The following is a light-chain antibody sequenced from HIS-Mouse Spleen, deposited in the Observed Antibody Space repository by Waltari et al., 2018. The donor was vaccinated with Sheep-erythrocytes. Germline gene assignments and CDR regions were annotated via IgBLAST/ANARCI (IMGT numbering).Light chain of an antibody. J-gene: IGKJ4*01. CDR3: QQSYSTPPLT. V-gene: IGKV1-39*01. Sequence: DIQMTQSPSSLSASVGDRVTITCRASQSISSYLNWYQQKPGKAPKLLIYAASSLQSGVPSRFSGSGSGTEFTLTISSLQPEDFATCYCQQSYSTPPLTFGGGTKVEIK. CDR2: AAS. CDR1: QSISSY.